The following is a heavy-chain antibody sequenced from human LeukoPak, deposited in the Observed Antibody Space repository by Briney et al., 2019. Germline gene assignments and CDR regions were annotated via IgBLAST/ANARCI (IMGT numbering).Heavy chain of an antibody. V-gene: IGHV4-31*03. J-gene: IGHJ6*02. Sequence: SETLSLTCTVSGGSISSGGYYWSWIRQHPGKGLEWIGYIYYSGSTYYNPSLKSRVTIPVDTSKNQFSLKLSSVTAADTAVYYCARDGGYGDYGMDVWGQGTTVTVSS. CDR3: ARDGGYGDYGMDV. CDR1: GGSISSGGYY. D-gene: IGHD4-17*01. CDR2: IYYSGST.